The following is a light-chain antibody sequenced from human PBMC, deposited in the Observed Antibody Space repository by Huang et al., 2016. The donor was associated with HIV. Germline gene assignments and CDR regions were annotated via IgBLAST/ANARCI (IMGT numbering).Light chain of an antibody. V-gene: IGKV1-39*01. Sequence: DIQMTQSPPSLSASVGDRVTITCRASQSISNYANWYQQKPGIAPKLLIYAASILQSGVPSRFSGSGSGTDFTLTIDTLQPEDFATYYCQQSNSSPYTFGQGTKLEIK. CDR2: AAS. CDR3: QQSNSSPYT. J-gene: IGKJ2*01. CDR1: QSISNY.